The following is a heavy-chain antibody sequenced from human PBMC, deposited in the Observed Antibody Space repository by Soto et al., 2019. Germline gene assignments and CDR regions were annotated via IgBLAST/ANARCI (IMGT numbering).Heavy chain of an antibody. CDR3: ARGSGPMIEWH. Sequence: QVQLVQSGAEEKKPGASVKVSCKASGYTFTSYAMHWVRQAPGQRLEWMGWINAGNGNTKYSQKFQGRVTITRDTSASAAYMELSSLRSEDTAVYYCARGSGPMIEWHWGQGTLVTVSS. J-gene: IGHJ4*02. CDR1: GYTFTSYA. V-gene: IGHV1-3*05. D-gene: IGHD3-22*01. CDR2: INAGNGNT.